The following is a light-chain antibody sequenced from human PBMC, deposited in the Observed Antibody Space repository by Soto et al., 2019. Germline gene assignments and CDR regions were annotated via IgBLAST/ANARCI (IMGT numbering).Light chain of an antibody. CDR1: KLGDKY. V-gene: IGLV3-1*01. CDR3: QAWDSSTVG. J-gene: IGLJ2*01. Sequence: SYELTQPPSVYVSPGQTASITCSGDKLGDKYACWYQQKPGQSPVVVIYQDSKRPSGIPERFSGSNSGNTATLTISGTQAMDEADYYCQAWDSSTVGFGGGTKLTVL. CDR2: QDS.